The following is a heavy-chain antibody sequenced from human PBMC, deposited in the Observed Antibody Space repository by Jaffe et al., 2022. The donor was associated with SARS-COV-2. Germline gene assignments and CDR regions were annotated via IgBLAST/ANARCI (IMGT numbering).Heavy chain of an antibody. Sequence: QVQLVQSGAEVKKPGASVKVSCRASGYTFTGYYIHWVRQAPGQGLEWMGWINPNTGGTNFAQIFKGRVTMTRDTSIKTVYMELTGLRSDDTAVYFCARGGGEVGTHSPYYFYGMDVWGQGTTVAVSS. CDR2: INPNTGGT. CDR1: GYTFTGYY. V-gene: IGHV1-2*02. CDR3: ARGGGEVGTHSPYYFYGMDV. J-gene: IGHJ6*02. D-gene: IGHD1-26*01.